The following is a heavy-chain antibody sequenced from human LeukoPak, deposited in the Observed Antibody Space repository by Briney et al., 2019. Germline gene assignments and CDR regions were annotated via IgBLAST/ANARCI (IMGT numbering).Heavy chain of an antibody. Sequence: SETLSLTCTVSGASISGPSWNWIRQPPGKGLEWIGRIYYSGATNYHPSLKGRVTMSIDTSKNQFSLKLSSVTAADTAVYYCARRPVEMAAIREDNWLDPWGQGTLVTVSS. CDR1: GASISGPS. D-gene: IGHD5-24*01. V-gene: IGHV4-59*08. CDR2: IYYSGAT. J-gene: IGHJ5*02. CDR3: ARRPVEMAAIREDNWLDP.